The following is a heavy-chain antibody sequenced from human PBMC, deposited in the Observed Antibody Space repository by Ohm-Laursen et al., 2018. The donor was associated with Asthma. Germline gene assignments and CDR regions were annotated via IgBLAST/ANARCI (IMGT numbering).Heavy chain of an antibody. CDR2: IGTAGDT. CDR3: ARDPVDTEKIGAFDI. D-gene: IGHD5-18*01. Sequence: SLRLSCTASGFTSSSYDMHWVRQATGKGLEWVSAIGTAGDTYYPGSVKGRFTISRDNSKNTLYLQMNSLRAEDTAVYYCARDPVDTEKIGAFDIWGQGTMVTVSS. V-gene: IGHV3-13*01. J-gene: IGHJ3*02. CDR1: GFTSSSYD.